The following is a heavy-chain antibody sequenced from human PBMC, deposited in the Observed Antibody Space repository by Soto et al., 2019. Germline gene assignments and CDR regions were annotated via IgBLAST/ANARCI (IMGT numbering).Heavy chain of an antibody. V-gene: IGHV3-48*03. CDR2: ISDDGPSL. Sequence: PGGSLRLSCEASGFSFSIFAMNWVRQPPGRGLEWVSYISDDGPSLYYAAPLKGRFTISRDNAKNSLSLQMNHLRAEDTAVYYCARENSVQAWLHHFDHWGLGTLVTVSS. J-gene: IGHJ4*02. CDR3: ARENSVQAWLHHFDH. CDR1: GFSFSIFA. D-gene: IGHD5-18*01.